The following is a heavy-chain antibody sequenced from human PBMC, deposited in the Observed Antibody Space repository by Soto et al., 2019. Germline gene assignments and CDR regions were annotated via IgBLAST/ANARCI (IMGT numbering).Heavy chain of an antibody. CDR1: GGSFSGYY. CDR3: ARSTAGPYYYYYYMDV. J-gene: IGHJ6*03. Sequence: SETLSLTCAVYGGSFSGYYWSWIRQPPGKGLEWIGEINHSGSTNYNPSLKSRVTISVDTSKNQFSLKLSSVTAADTAVYYCARSTAGPYYYYYYMDVWGKGTTVTVSS. V-gene: IGHV4-34*01. CDR2: INHSGST. D-gene: IGHD6-19*01.